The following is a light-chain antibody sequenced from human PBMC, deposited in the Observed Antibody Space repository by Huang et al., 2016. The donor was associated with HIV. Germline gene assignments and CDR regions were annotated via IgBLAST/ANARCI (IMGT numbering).Light chain of an antibody. CDR1: QYIYNW. CDR3: QQYETYSRT. Sequence: DIQMTQSPSTLSASVGDRVTITCRASQYIYNWLAWYQQEPGKAPKLLIYRASTVETGVPSRFSGSGSGTEFNLTISSLQAGDSATYFCQQYETYSRTFGRGTKVEIK. J-gene: IGKJ1*01. CDR2: RAS. V-gene: IGKV1-5*03.